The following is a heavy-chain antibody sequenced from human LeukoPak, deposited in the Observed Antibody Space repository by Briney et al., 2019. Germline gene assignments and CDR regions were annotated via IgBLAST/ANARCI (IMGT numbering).Heavy chain of an antibody. CDR3: AKGYSSVWYYFDS. V-gene: IGHV3-23*01. Sequence: GVSLRLSCGASGVTFSRYAMTWVRQAPGKGLELVSAISSAGSANYAYSGKGRFTISRDNSKSTLDLQMNSLRAEYTAVYSCAKGYSSVWYYFDSWGQGTLVTVSS. CDR2: ISSAGSA. J-gene: IGHJ4*02. D-gene: IGHD6-13*01. CDR1: GVTFSRYA.